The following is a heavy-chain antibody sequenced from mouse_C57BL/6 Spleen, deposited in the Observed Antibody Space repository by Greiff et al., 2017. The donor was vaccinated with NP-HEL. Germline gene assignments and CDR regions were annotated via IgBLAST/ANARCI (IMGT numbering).Heavy chain of an antibody. J-gene: IGHJ4*01. CDR3: ARGESISTTYAMDY. V-gene: IGHV1-22*01. CDR2: INPNNGGT. Sequence: EVKLQQSGPELVKPGASVKMSCKASGYTFTDYNMHWVKQSHGKSLEWIGYINPNNGGTSYNQKFKGKATLTVNKSSSTAYMELRSLTSEDSAVYYCARGESISTTYAMDYWGQGTSVTVSS. D-gene: IGHD2-3*01. CDR1: GYTFTDYN.